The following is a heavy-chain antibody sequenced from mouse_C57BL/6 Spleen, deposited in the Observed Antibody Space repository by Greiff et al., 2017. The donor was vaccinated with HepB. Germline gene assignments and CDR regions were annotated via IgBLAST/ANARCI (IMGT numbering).Heavy chain of an antibody. CDR3: AITYYGSSYPHY. D-gene: IGHD1-1*01. V-gene: IGHV1-7*01. J-gene: IGHJ2*01. CDR1: GYTFTSYW. Sequence: QVHVKQSGAELAKPGASVKLSCKASGYTFTSYWMHWVKQRPGQGLEWIGYINPSSGYTKYNQKFKDKATLTADKSSSTAYMQLSSLTYEDSAVYYCAITYYGSSYPHYWGQGTTLTVSS. CDR2: INPSSGYT.